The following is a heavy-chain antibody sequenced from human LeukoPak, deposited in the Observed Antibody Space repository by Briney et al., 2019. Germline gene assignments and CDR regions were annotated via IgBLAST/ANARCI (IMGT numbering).Heavy chain of an antibody. V-gene: IGHV3-48*02. Sequence: GGSLRLSCAASGFTFSSYSMNWVRQAPGRGLEWVSYISSSSSTIYYADSVKGRFTISRDNAKNSLYLQMNSLRDEDTAVYYCARDRHGYSGYEFYYYGMDVWGQGTTVTVSS. CDR2: ISSSSSTI. D-gene: IGHD5-12*01. CDR3: ARDRHGYSGYEFYYYGMDV. CDR1: GFTFSSYS. J-gene: IGHJ6*02.